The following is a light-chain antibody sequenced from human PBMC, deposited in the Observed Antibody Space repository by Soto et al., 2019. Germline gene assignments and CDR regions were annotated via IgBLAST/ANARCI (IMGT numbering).Light chain of an antibody. CDR1: HDIKND. CDR3: LQHNSYSWT. CDR2: AAS. Sequence: DIQMTQSPSSLSASVGDRVTITCRASHDIKNDLDWYQQKTGKGPKRLIYAASSLQSGVPSRFSGSGSGTEFTLTISSLQSEDFATYYCLQHNSYSWTFGQGTNVEIK. V-gene: IGKV1-17*01. J-gene: IGKJ1*01.